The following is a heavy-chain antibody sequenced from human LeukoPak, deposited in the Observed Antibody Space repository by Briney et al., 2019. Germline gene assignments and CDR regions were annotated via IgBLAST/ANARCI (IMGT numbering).Heavy chain of an antibody. CDR2: ISSSSSYI. J-gene: IGHJ4*02. CDR1: GFTFSSYS. V-gene: IGHV3-21*01. Sequence: PGGSLRLSCAASGFTFSSYSMNWVRQAPGKGLEWVSSISSSSSYIYYADSVKGRFTISRDNAKNSLYLQMNSLRAEDTAVYYCARDRSMATVVFDYWGQGTLVTVSS. CDR3: ARDRSMATVVFDY. D-gene: IGHD5-24*01.